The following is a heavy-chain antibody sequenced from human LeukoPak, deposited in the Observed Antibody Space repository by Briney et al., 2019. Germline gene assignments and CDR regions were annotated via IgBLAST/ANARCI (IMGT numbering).Heavy chain of an antibody. Sequence: GGSLRLSCAASGFTFSSYWMHWVRQSPGKGPVWVSRINRDGSSANYADSVKGRFSISRDDSKNTLFLDMSNLRVEDTALYYCARDLSAAFDFWGQGVLVTVSS. V-gene: IGHV3-74*01. CDR2: INRDGSSA. D-gene: IGHD6-19*01. CDR1: GFTFSSYW. J-gene: IGHJ4*02. CDR3: ARDLSAAFDF.